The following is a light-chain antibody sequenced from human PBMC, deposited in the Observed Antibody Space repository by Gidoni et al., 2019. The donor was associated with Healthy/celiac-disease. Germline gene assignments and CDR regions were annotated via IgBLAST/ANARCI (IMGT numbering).Light chain of an antibody. Sequence: VLTQSPGTLYLSPVERATLSCRASQSVSSSYLAWYQQKPGQAPRLLIYGASSRATGIPDRFSGSGSGTDFTLTISRLEPEDFAVYYCQQYGSSPLYTFGQGTKLEIK. CDR3: QQYGSSPLYT. J-gene: IGKJ2*01. CDR2: GAS. V-gene: IGKV3-20*01. CDR1: QSVSSSY.